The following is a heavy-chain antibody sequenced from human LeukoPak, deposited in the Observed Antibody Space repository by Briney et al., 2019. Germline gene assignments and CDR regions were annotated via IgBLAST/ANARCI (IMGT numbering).Heavy chain of an antibody. V-gene: IGHV4-4*09. D-gene: IGHD6-19*01. Sequence: SETLSLTCTVSGGSLSSYYWSWVRQPPGKGLEWIGYIYTSGSTNYNPSLKSRVTISVDTSKNQFSLKLSSVTAADTAVYYCARHEREWLVRPSFAFDIWGQGTMVTVSS. CDR3: ARHEREWLVRPSFAFDI. CDR1: GGSLSSYY. CDR2: IYTSGST. J-gene: IGHJ3*02.